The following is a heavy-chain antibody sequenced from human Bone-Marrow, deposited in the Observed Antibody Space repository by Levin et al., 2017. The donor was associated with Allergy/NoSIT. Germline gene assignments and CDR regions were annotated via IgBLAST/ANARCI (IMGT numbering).Heavy chain of an antibody. V-gene: IGHV4-59*08. CDR3: ARRESGYVKN. D-gene: IGHD5-12*01. Sequence: SQTLSLTCTVSGGSISSYYWSWIRQPPGKGLEWIGYIYYSGSTNYNPSLKSRVTISVDTSKNQFSLKLSSVTAADTAVYYCARRESGYVKNWGQGTLVTVSS. CDR2: IYYSGST. CDR1: GGSISSYY. J-gene: IGHJ4*02.